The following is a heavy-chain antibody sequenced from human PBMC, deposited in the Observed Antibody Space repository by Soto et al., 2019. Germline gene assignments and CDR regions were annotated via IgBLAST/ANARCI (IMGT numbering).Heavy chain of an antibody. Sequence: QVQLVQSGAEVKKPGSSVKVSCKASGVTFSSYAISWVRQAPGQGLEWMGGIIPIFGTANYAQKFQGRVTITADESTSTAYMELSSLRSEDTAVYYCARDPAHGYCSSTSCYGPWGQGTLVTVSS. CDR1: GVTFSSYA. J-gene: IGHJ5*02. V-gene: IGHV1-69*01. CDR3: ARDPAHGYCSSTSCYGP. CDR2: IIPIFGTA. D-gene: IGHD2-2*03.